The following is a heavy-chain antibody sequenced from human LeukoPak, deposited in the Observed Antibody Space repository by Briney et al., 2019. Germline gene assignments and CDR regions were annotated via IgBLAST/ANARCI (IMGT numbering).Heavy chain of an antibody. V-gene: IGHV3-53*01. CDR1: GLIFRNYA. J-gene: IGHJ3*02. D-gene: IGHD3-22*01. Sequence: GGSLRLSCTASGLIFRNYAMTWVRQAPGKGLEWVSFVYSGGSTYYEDSVKGRFTISRDSSKNTLFLQMNSLRVGDTAVYYCARAGYYDSSGFYAPDAFDIWGQGTVVTVSS. CDR2: VYSGGST. CDR3: ARAGYYDSSGFYAPDAFDI.